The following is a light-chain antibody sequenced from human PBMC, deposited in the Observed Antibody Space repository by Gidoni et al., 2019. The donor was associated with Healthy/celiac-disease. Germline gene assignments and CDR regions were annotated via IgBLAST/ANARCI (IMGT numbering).Light chain of an antibody. Sequence: DIQMTQSPSSLSASVGDRVTITCRASQSISSYLNWYQQKPGKAHKLLIYAASSLQSGVPSRFSGSGSGTDFTLTISSLQPEDFATYYWQQSYSTPQTFGQXTKVEIK. J-gene: IGKJ1*01. CDR3: QQSYSTPQT. CDR2: AAS. V-gene: IGKV1-39*01. CDR1: QSISSY.